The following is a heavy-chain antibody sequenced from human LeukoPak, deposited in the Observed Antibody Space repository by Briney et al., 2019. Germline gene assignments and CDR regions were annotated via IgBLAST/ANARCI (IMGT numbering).Heavy chain of an antibody. V-gene: IGHV1-2*02. CDR3: ARGGYSGTEKPNDY. Sequence: ASVKVSCKASGYTLISYGITWVRQAPGQGLEWMGWINPNSGGTYYTQNFQGRVAMTRDTSITTAYMELGRLTSDDTAVYYCARGGYSGTEKPNDYWGQGTLVTVSS. D-gene: IGHD1-26*01. CDR2: INPNSGGT. CDR1: GYTLISYG. J-gene: IGHJ4*02.